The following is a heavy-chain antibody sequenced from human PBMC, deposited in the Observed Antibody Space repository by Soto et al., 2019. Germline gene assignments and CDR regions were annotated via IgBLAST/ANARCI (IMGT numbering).Heavy chain of an antibody. J-gene: IGHJ4*02. CDR1: GGSFSGYY. D-gene: IGHD3-10*02. Sequence: QVQLQQWGAGLLKPSETLSLTCAVYGGSFSGYYWSWIRQPPGKGLEWIGEINHSGSTNYNPSLKSRVTISVDTSKHQFSLKLSSVTAADTAVYYCARGRIAVRGVHLDYWGQGTLVTVSS. V-gene: IGHV4-34*01. CDR3: ARGRIAVRGVHLDY. CDR2: INHSGST.